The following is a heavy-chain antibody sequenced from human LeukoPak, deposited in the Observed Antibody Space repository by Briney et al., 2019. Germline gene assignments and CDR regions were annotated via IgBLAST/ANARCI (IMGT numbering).Heavy chain of an antibody. Sequence: GGSLRLSCAASGVTVSNNFMLWVRQAPGKGLEWVSLIYSGGDTHYADSVKGRFTISRDNSKNTLYLQMNNLRAEDTAVYYCARDPPAVAIDTYGWGQGTLVTVSS. J-gene: IGHJ4*02. V-gene: IGHV3-66*01. D-gene: IGHD2-15*01. CDR2: IYSGGDT. CDR3: ARDPPAVAIDTYG. CDR1: GVTVSNNF.